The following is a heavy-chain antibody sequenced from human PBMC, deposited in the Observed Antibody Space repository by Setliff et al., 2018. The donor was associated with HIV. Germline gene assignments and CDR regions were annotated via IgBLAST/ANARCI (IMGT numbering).Heavy chain of an antibody. CDR3: ARGPPFAY. CDR2: IAYSGTTMYT. J-gene: IGHJ4*02. CDR1: GGPSIGSSFQ. V-gene: IGHV4-39*07. Sequence: SETLSLTCTVSGGPSIGSSFQSTWIRQTPGKGLEWIADIAYSGTTMYTNYNPSLESRVIVSEDTSRDQFFLKLTSVTADDTAIYYCARGPPFAYWGQGLLVTVSS.